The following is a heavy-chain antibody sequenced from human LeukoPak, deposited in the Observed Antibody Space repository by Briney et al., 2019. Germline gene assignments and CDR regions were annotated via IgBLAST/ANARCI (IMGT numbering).Heavy chain of an antibody. Sequence: PGGSLRLSCAASGFTFSSYSMNWVRQAPGKGLEWVSCITSSSNNIYYGDSVKGRFTISRDNAKKSLYLQMNSLRAEDTAVYYCARGKNVDTAMARPYYYYYYMDVWGKGTTVTISS. D-gene: IGHD5-18*01. CDR3: ARGKNVDTAMARPYYYYYYMDV. V-gene: IGHV3-21*01. CDR2: ITSSSNNI. CDR1: GFTFSSYS. J-gene: IGHJ6*03.